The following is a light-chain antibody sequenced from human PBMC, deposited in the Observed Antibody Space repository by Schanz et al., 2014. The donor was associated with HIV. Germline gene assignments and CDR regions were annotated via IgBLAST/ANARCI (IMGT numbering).Light chain of an antibody. CDR2: NTY. V-gene: IGLV1-44*01. Sequence: QSVLTQPPSASGTPGQRVTISCSGSSSNFRSNAVNWYQQLPGTAPKLVIYNTYHRPSGVPDRFSGSGSATSASLAISGLQSEDEADYFCSTWDDSLNGWVFGGGTKLTVL. CDR3: STWDDSLNGWV. J-gene: IGLJ3*02. CDR1: SSNFRSNA.